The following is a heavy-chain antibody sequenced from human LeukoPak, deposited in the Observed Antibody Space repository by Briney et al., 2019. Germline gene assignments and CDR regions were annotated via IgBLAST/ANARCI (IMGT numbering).Heavy chain of an antibody. V-gene: IGHV3-23*01. D-gene: IGHD2-15*01. CDR3: ARQGEVAIYSYYFDY. CDR2: ISGSGGST. CDR1: GFTFSSYA. Sequence: TGGSLRLSCAASGFTFSSYAMSWVRQAPGKGLEWVSAISGSGGSTYYADSVKGRFTISRDNSKNTLYLQMNSLRAEDTAVYYCARQGEVAIYSYYFDYWSQGTLVTVSS. J-gene: IGHJ4*02.